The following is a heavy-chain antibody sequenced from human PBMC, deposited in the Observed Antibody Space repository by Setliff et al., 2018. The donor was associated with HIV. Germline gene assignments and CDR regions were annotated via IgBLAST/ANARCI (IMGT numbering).Heavy chain of an antibody. Sequence: LSLTCTVSGGSISSGGYYWSWIRQHPGKGLEWIGYIYYSGSTDYNPSLKSRVTISVDPSKNQFSLKMNSVTAADTAVYYCARASYSYDSTGYLYWGQGTLVTVSS. CDR1: GGSISSGGYY. V-gene: IGHV4-31*03. CDR2: IYYSGST. CDR3: ARASYSYDSTGYLY. D-gene: IGHD3-22*01. J-gene: IGHJ4*02.